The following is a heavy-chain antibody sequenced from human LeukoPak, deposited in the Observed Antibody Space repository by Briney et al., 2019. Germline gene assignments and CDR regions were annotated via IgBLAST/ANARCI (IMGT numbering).Heavy chain of an antibody. CDR2: IWSDKSNR. CDR3: AKDAQRGFDYSNSLEY. V-gene: IGHV3-33*06. Sequence: QSGGSLRLSCAASGFIFNHHAMHWVRQAPGKGLQWVAVIWSDKSNRFYADSVRGRFTISRDDSRKTVYLQMERLTAEDTAIYYCAKDAQRGFDYSNSLEYWGQGALVTVAS. D-gene: IGHD4-11*01. J-gene: IGHJ4*02. CDR1: GFIFNHHA.